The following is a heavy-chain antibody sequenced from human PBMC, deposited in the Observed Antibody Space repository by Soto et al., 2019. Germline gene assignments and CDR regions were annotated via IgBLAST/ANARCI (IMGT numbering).Heavy chain of an antibody. D-gene: IGHD3-9*01. CDR2: IYYSGST. CDR1: GGSISSGDYY. V-gene: IGHV4-30-4*01. Sequence: KPSETLSLTCTVSGGSISSGDYYWSWIRQPPGKGLEWIGYIYYSGSTYYNPSLKSRVTISVDTSKNQFSLKLSSVTAADTAVYYCARAIRPAKNRFDPWGQGTLVTVSS. CDR3: ARAIRPAKNRFDP. J-gene: IGHJ5*02.